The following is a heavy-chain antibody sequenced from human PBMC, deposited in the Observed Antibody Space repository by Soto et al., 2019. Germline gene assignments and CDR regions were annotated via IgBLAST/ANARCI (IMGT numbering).Heavy chain of an antibody. CDR3: ARHGPHVDIVAIRY. V-gene: IGHV4-39*01. D-gene: IGHD5-12*01. CDR1: GGSISSSSYY. CDR2: IYYSGST. Sequence: PSETLSLTCTVSGGSISSSSYYWGWIRQPPGKGLEWIGSIYYSGSTYYNPSLKSRVTISVDTSKNQFSLKLSSVTAADTAVYYCARHGPHVDIVAIRYWGQGTLVTVSS. J-gene: IGHJ4*02.